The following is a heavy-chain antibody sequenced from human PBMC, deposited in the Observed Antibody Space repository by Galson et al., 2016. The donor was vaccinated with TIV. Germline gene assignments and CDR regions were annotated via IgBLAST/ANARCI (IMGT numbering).Heavy chain of an antibody. D-gene: IGHD5-18*01. CDR3: ATDRNTAMDTFHFYYGMDV. CDR2: IIPLFGEA. Sequence: SVKVSCKASGGTFSSFVVTWVRQAPGQGLEWMGGIIPLFGEAHYAQKFQGRVTITADESTGTAYMELSSLTSEDTAVYYCATDRNTAMDTFHFYYGMDVWGQGTTVTVSS. CDR1: GGTFSSFV. J-gene: IGHJ6*02. V-gene: IGHV1-69*13.